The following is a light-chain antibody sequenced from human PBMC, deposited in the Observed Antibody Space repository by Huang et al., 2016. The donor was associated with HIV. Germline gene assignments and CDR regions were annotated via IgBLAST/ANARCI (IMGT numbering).Light chain of an antibody. J-gene: IGKJ4*01. CDR1: LSVSTN. V-gene: IGKV3-15*01. Sequence: ERVMTQSPATVSLSPGERPTLSCRASLSVSTNLAWYQQRPGQAPRLLIYGASTRATGIPARFSGGGSGAEFTLTISSLQSEDSAVYYCQQYDNWPLTFGGGTKVQIK. CDR2: GAS. CDR3: QQYDNWPLT.